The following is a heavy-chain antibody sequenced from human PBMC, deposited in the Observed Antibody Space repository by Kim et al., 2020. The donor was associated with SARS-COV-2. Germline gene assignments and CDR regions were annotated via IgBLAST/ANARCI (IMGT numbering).Heavy chain of an antibody. Sequence: GGSLRLSCAASGFTVSSNYMSWVRQAPGKGLEWVSVIYSGGSTYYADSVKGRFTISRDNSKNTLDLQMNSLRAEDTAVYYCARDGGYYYGGAFDIWGEGAMGTLSS. V-gene: IGHV3-53*01. CDR1: GFTVSSNY. CDR3: ARDGGYYYGGAFDI. D-gene: IGHD3-22*01. J-gene: IGHJ3*02. CDR2: IYSGGST.